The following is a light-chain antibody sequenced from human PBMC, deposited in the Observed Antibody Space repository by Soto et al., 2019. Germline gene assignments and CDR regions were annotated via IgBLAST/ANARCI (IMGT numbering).Light chain of an antibody. Sequence: EIVMTQTPLSLSVTPGQPASISCKPGQSLLDSDGKTYVYWYLQKSGHTPQLLIYEASNRFSGVPEWFSGSGSESDFTLKISRVEAEDVGVYYCMQSIQVPWTFGQGTKVEVK. J-gene: IGKJ1*01. CDR3: MQSIQVPWT. V-gene: IGKV2D-29*01. CDR1: QSLLDSDGKTY. CDR2: EAS.